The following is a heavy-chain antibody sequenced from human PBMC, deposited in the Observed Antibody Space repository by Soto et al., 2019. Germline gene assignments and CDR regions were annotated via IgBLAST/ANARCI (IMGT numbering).Heavy chain of an antibody. Sequence: EVQLLESGGGLVQPGGSLTLSCAASGFTFSNYAMSWVRQAQGKGLEWVSAISGGGISTYYADSVRGRFTISRDNSRNTLYLRMNRLRDEDTAVYYCARDAISMVRGTNNWFDPWGQGTLVTVSS. J-gene: IGHJ5*02. CDR1: GFTFSNYA. V-gene: IGHV3-23*01. CDR2: ISGGGIST. D-gene: IGHD3-10*01. CDR3: ARDAISMVRGTNNWFDP.